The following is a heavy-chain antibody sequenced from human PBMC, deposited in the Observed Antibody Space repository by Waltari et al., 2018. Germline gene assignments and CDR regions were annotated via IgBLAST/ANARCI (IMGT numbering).Heavy chain of an antibody. Sequence: QVQLVQSGAEVKKPGSSVKVSCKASGGTISSYAISWVRQAPGQGLEWMGGIIPIFGTANYAQKVQGRVTITTDESTSTAYMELSSLRSEDTAVFYCARGGELAGAFDIWGQGTMVTVSS. CDR3: ARGGELAGAFDI. CDR2: IIPIFGTA. D-gene: IGHD1-26*01. V-gene: IGHV1-69*05. J-gene: IGHJ3*02. CDR1: GGTISSYA.